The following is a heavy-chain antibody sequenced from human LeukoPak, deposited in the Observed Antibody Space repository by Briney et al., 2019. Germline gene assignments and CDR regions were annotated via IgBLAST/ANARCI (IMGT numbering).Heavy chain of an antibody. CDR1: GLSITNNW. CDR2: IKNDERTA. J-gene: IGHJ4*02. CDR3: ATVFKGSSLQDY. Sequence: GGSLRLSCAASGLSITNNWMYWVRQAPGRRLVWVSRIKNDERTAVYADSVKGRFTISRDNARNTLFLQMNSLRAEDTAVYYCATVFKGSSLQDYWGQGTLVTVSS. D-gene: IGHD1-26*01. V-gene: IGHV3-74*01.